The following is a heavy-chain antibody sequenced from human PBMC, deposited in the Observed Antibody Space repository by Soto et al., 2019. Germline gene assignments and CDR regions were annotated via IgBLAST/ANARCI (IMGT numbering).Heavy chain of an antibody. CDR3: ARAPPVAARPEARNYYFDY. CDR1: GGSISSGDYY. Sequence: QVQLQESGPGLVKPSQTLSLTCTVSGGSISSGDYYWSWIRQPPGKGLEWIGYIYYSGSTYYNPSLKSRVTISVDTSKNQFSLKLSSVTAADTAVYYCARAPPVAARPEARNYYFDYWGQGTLVTVSS. CDR2: IYYSGST. V-gene: IGHV4-30-4*01. D-gene: IGHD6-6*01. J-gene: IGHJ4*02.